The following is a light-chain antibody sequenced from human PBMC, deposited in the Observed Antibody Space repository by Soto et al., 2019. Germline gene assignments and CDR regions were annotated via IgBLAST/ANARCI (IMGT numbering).Light chain of an antibody. Sequence: AIQMTQSPSSLSASVGDRVTITCRASQAIRNDLGWYQQEPGKAPKLLIYDASSLQSGVPSWFSGSGSGTDFTLTISSLQPGDFATYYCLQDYDFPYTFGQGTKLEI. CDR1: QAIRND. CDR2: DAS. J-gene: IGKJ2*01. V-gene: IGKV1-6*01. CDR3: LQDYDFPYT.